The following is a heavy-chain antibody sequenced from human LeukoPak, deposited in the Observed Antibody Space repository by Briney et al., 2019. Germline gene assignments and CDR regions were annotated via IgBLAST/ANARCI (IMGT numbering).Heavy chain of an antibody. J-gene: IGHJ3*01. CDR1: GDSISNTNW. D-gene: IGHD2-2*01. Sequence: PSGTLSLTCAVSGDSISNTNWWSWVRQPPGKGLEWIGEIYHSGSSNYNPSLQSRVTISINKSKNQFFLKLKSVTAADTAVYYCARGPYCNTANCYSNAFDVWGQGTMVTVSS. V-gene: IGHV4-4*02. CDR3: ARGPYCNTANCYSNAFDV. CDR2: IYHSGSS.